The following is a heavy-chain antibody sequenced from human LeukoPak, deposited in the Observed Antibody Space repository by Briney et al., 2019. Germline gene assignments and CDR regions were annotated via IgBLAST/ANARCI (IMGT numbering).Heavy chain of an antibody. CDR3: ARRKSQDYYDFWSGVYYYYYYMDV. J-gene: IGHJ6*03. V-gene: IGHV1-18*01. Sequence: ASMKVSCKASGYTFTNYGISWVRQAPGQGLEWMGWISAYNGNTKYAQKFQGRVTMTTDTSTSTAYMELRSLRSDDTAMYYCARRKSQDYYDFWSGVYYYYYYMDVWGKGTTVTVSS. CDR2: ISAYNGNT. D-gene: IGHD3-3*01. CDR1: GYTFTNYG.